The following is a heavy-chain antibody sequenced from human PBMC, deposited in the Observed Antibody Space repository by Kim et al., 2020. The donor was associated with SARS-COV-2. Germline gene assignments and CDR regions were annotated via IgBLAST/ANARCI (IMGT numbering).Heavy chain of an antibody. V-gene: IGHV3-53*01. CDR3: ARWDGRSYDY. Sequence: GGSLRLSCAASGFTVSGNYMSWVRQAPGKGLQWVSIIYNNGITYYADSVKGRFTISRDNSKNTLYLQMNSLRAEDTAMYYCARWDGRSYDYWGQGTLVTV. J-gene: IGHJ4*02. D-gene: IGHD1-26*01. CDR2: IYNNGIT. CDR1: GFTVSGNY.